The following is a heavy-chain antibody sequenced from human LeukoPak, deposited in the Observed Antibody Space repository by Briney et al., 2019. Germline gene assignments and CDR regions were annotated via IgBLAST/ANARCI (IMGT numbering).Heavy chain of an antibody. CDR2: TYYRSKWYT. D-gene: IGHD6-25*01. CDR3: ARNVAPAHFDY. Sequence: SQTLSLTCAISGDSVSSNDAAWNWIRQFPSRGLEWLGRTYYRSKWYTEYGASVRSRITINSDTSKNQFSLQLNSMTPEDTALYYCARNVAPAHFDYWGQGALVTVSS. J-gene: IGHJ4*02. CDR1: GDSVSSNDAA. V-gene: IGHV6-1*01.